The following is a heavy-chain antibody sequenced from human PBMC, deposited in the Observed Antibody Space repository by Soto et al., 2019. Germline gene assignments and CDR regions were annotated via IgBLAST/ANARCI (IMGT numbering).Heavy chain of an antibody. Sequence: SETLSLTCTVSGGSISSGGYYWSWIRQHPGKGLEWIGYIYYSGSTYYNPSLKSRVTISVDTSKNQFSLKLSSVTAADTAVYYCARVPSPFDFYYAMDVWGQGTTVTVSS. CDR3: ARVPSPFDFYYAMDV. V-gene: IGHV4-31*03. CDR2: IYYSGST. J-gene: IGHJ6*02. CDR1: GGSISSGGYY. D-gene: IGHD3-16*01.